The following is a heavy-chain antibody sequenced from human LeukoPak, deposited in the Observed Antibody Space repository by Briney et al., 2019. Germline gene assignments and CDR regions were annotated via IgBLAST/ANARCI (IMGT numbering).Heavy chain of an antibody. V-gene: IGHV3-9*01. J-gene: IGHJ4*02. CDR1: GFTFDDYA. Sequence: PGGSLRLSCAASGFTFDDYAMHWVRQAPGKGLEWVSGISWNSGSIGYADSVKGRFTISRDNAKNSLYLQMNSLRAEDTAVYYCARTIRGVYYDSTGYYSQYYFDYWGQGTLVTVSS. CDR3: ARTIRGVYYDSTGYYSQYYFDY. CDR2: ISWNSGSI. D-gene: IGHD3-22*01.